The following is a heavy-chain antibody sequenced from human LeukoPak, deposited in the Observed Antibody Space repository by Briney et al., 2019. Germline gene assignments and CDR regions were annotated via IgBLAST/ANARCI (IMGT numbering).Heavy chain of an antibody. CDR2: ISYDGSNK. V-gene: IGHV3-30*18. CDR1: GFTFSSYG. D-gene: IGHD1-20*01. J-gene: IGHJ4*02. Sequence: GGSLRLSCPASGFTFSSYGMHWVRQAPGKGLEWVAVISYDGSNKYYADSVKGRLTISRDNSKNTLYLQMNSLRAEDTAVYYCAKDGLVTGTLDYWGQGTLVTVSS. CDR3: AKDGLVTGTLDY.